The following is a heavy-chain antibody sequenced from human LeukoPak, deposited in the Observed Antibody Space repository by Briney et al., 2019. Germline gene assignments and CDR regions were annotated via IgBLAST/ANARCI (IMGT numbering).Heavy chain of an antibody. D-gene: IGHD4-17*01. CDR1: GGSINTANYY. Sequence: PSETLSLTCNVSGGSINTANYYWTWIRQAPGKGLEWIGYISYSGTPYYNPSLNSRVTISLDTSKNQFSLRLNSVTAADTAMYYCARDRYGDFEDYWGQGTLVTVS. J-gene: IGHJ4*02. V-gene: IGHV4-30-4*08. CDR2: ISYSGTP. CDR3: ARDRYGDFEDY.